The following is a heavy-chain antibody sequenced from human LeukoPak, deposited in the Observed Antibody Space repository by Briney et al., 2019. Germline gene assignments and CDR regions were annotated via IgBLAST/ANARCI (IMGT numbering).Heavy chain of an antibody. CDR2: ISYDGRNT. D-gene: IGHD6-19*01. CDR3: ARAVAGTWFQDY. V-gene: IGHV3-30*04. Sequence: PGRSLRLSCAASGFIFSTYAMHWVRQAPGKGLGWVSIISYDGRNTYYADSVKGRFTISRDNSKNTLYLQFNILSAEDTAVYYCARAVAGTWFQDYWGQGTLVTVSS. J-gene: IGHJ4*02. CDR1: GFIFSTYA.